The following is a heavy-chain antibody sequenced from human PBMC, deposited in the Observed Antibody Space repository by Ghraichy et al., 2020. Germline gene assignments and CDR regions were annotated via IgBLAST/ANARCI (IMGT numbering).Heavy chain of an antibody. Sequence: VANIKQDGSEKYYVDSVKGRFTISRDNAKNSLYLQMNSLRAEDTAVYYCARDQEDIVVVPAAAYFDYWGQ. CDR2: IKQDGSEK. D-gene: IGHD2-2*01. V-gene: IGHV3-7*01. CDR3: ARDQEDIVVVPAAAYFDY. J-gene: IGHJ4*02.